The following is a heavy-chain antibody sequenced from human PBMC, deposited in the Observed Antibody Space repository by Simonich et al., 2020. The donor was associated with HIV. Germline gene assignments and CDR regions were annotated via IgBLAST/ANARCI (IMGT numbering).Heavy chain of an antibody. Sequence: EVQLVESGGGLVKPGGSLRLSCAASGFTFSSYSMDWFRQAPGKGLEWVSSISSSSSYIYYADSVKGRFTISRDNAKNSLYLQMNSLRAEDTAVYYCARDGRKGSSTSCSDYWGQGTLVTVSS. CDR1: GFTFSSYS. D-gene: IGHD2-2*01. CDR3: ARDGRKGSSTSCSDY. V-gene: IGHV3-21*01. J-gene: IGHJ4*02. CDR2: ISSSSSYI.